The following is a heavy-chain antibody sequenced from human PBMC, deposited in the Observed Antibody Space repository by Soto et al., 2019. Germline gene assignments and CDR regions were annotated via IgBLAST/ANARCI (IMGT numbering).Heavy chain of an antibody. CDR1: GGTFSSYA. CDR3: ARDLHSSSSGIFSHYYGMDV. V-gene: IGHV1-69*01. CDR2: IIPIFGTA. J-gene: IGHJ6*02. Sequence: QVQLVQSGAEVKKPGSSVKVSCKASGGTFSSYAISWVRQAPGQGLEWMGGIIPIFGTANYAQKFQGRVTSTADESTSTAYMELSSLRSEDTAVYYCARDLHSSSSGIFSHYYGMDVWGQGATVTVSS. D-gene: IGHD6-6*01.